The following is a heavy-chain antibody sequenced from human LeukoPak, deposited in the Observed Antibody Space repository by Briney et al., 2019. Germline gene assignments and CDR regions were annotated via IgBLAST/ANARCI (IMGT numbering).Heavy chain of an antibody. Sequence: SVKVSCKASGGTFSSYAISWVRQAPGQGLEWMGGIIPIFGTANYAQKFQGRVTITADESTSTAYMELSSLRSDDTAVYYCARYGILSSYPDYWGQGTLVTVSS. V-gene: IGHV1-69*13. D-gene: IGHD3-9*01. J-gene: IGHJ4*02. CDR3: ARYGILSSYPDY. CDR2: IIPIFGTA. CDR1: GGTFSSYA.